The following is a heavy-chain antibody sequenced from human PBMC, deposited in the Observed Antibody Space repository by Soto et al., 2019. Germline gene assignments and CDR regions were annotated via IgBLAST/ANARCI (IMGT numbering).Heavy chain of an antibody. J-gene: IGHJ4*02. Sequence: SETLSLTCTVSGGSISSSSYYWGWIRQPPGKGLEWIGSIYYSGSTYYNPSLKSRVTISVDTSKNQFSLKLSSVTAADTAVYYCAREARGYSGYDYWGQGTLVT. CDR1: GGSISSSSYY. CDR3: AREARGYSGYDY. V-gene: IGHV4-39*02. D-gene: IGHD5-12*01. CDR2: IYYSGST.